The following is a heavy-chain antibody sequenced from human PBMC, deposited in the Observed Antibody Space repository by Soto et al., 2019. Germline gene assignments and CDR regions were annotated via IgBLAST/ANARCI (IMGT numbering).Heavy chain of an antibody. Sequence: EVQLVDSGGGLVQPGGSLRLSCAASGLAFSSYSMNWVRQAPGKGLEWGSYISSSSSTIYYADSVKGRFTISRDNAKNSLYLQMNSLIDEDAAVYYCGSDLYALNGFDPWGQGTLVTVSS. J-gene: IGHJ5*02. D-gene: IGHD2-8*01. CDR1: GLAFSSYS. V-gene: IGHV3-48*02. CDR3: GSDLYALNGFDP. CDR2: ISSSSSTI.